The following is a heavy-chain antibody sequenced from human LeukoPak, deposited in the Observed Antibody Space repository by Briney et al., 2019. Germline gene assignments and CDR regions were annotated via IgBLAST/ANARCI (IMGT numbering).Heavy chain of an antibody. J-gene: IGHJ4*02. Sequence: GGSLRPSCAASGFTFSSYAMSWVRQAPGKGLEWVSAISGSGGSTYYADSVKGRFTISRDNSKNTLYLQMNSLRAEDTAVYYCAKAASPIGAARGDLFDYWGQGTLVTVSS. CDR2: ISGSGGST. V-gene: IGHV3-23*01. CDR1: GFTFSSYA. CDR3: AKAASPIGAARGDLFDY. D-gene: IGHD6-6*01.